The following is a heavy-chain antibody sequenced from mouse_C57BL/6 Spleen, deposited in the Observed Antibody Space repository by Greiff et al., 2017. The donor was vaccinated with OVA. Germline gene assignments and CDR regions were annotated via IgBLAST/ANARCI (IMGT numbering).Heavy chain of an antibody. Sequence: VQLQQSGPELVKPGASVKISCKASGYSFTGYYMNWVKQSPEKSLEWIGEINPSTGGTTYNQKFKAKATLTVDKSSSTAYMQLKSLTSEDSAVYYCARTTRFAYWGQGTLVTVSA. CDR1: GYSFTGYY. CDR2: INPSTGGT. D-gene: IGHD1-1*01. J-gene: IGHJ3*01. V-gene: IGHV1-42*01. CDR3: ARTTRFAY.